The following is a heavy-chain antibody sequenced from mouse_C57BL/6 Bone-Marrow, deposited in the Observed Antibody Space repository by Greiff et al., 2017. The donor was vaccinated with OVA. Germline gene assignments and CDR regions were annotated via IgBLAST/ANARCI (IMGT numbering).Heavy chain of an antibody. CDR1: GYSITSGYY. J-gene: IGHJ1*03. Sequence: EVQVVESGPGLVKPSQSLSLTCSVTGYSITSGYYWNWIRQFPGNKLEWMGYISYDGSNNYNPSLKNRISITRDTSKNQFFLKLNSVTTEDTATYYCAREGWLLIDFDVWGTGTTVTVSS. CDR2: ISYDGSN. V-gene: IGHV3-6*01. D-gene: IGHD2-3*01. CDR3: AREGWLLIDFDV.